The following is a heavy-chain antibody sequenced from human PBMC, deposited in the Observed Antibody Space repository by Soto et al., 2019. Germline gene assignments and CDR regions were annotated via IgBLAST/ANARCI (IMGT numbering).Heavy chain of an antibody. CDR1: GYTFTSYG. J-gene: IGHJ3*02. D-gene: IGHD1-1*01. Sequence: ASVKVSCKAYGYTFTSYGISWVRQAPGQGLEWMGWISAYNGNTNYAQKLQGRVTMTTDTSTSTAYMELRSLISDDTAVHYCARDFTTGDRNAFDIWGQVTMVTVSS. CDR2: ISAYNGNT. V-gene: IGHV1-18*01. CDR3: ARDFTTGDRNAFDI.